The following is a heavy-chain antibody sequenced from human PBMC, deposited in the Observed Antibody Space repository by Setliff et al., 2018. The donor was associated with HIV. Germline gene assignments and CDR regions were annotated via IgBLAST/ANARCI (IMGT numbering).Heavy chain of an antibody. J-gene: IGHJ4*02. D-gene: IGHD3-3*01. CDR1: GFAFSSHA. CDR2: ISGSGVST. Sequence: GGSLRLSCAASGFAFSSHAMNWVRQAPGKGLEWVSAISGSGVSTYSADSVKGRFTISRDNSKNTLYLQLTSLRAEDTAVYYCARGRVESFWSDLIPSDYWGQGTLVTVSS. CDR3: ARGRVESFWSDLIPSDY. V-gene: IGHV3-23*01.